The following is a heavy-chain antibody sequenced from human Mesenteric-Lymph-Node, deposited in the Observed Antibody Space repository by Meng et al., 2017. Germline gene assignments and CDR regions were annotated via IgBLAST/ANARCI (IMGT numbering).Heavy chain of an antibody. CDR2: IIPIFGTA. J-gene: IGHJ4*02. V-gene: IGHV1-69*01. Sequence: QGQLVQFGAGGKKAGSSVKVSCKASGGTFSSYAFSWVRQAPGQGLEWMGGIIPIFGTANYAQKFQGRVAITADESTSTAYMELSSLRSEDTAVYYCAIGRYSSPLDYWGQGTLVTVSS. CDR3: AIGRYSSPLDY. CDR1: GGTFSSYA. D-gene: IGHD6-13*01.